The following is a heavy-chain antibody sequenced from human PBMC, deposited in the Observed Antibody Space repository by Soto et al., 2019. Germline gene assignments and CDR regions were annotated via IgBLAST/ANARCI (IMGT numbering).Heavy chain of an antibody. CDR2: ISSSGSTI. CDR1: GFTCSDYY. CDR3: AIDTSYDAWVGELSGPEY. Sequence: QVQLVESGGGLVKPGGSLRLSCAASGFTCSDYYMSWIRQAPGKGLEWVSYISSSGSTIYYADSVKGRFTISRDNAKNSLYLQMNSLRAEDKAVYYYAIDTSYDAWVGELSGPEYWGQGTMVTVSS. V-gene: IGHV3-11*01. J-gene: IGHJ4*02. D-gene: IGHD3-10*01.